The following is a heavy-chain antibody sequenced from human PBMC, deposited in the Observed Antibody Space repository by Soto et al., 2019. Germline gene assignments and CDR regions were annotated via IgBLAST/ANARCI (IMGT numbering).Heavy chain of an antibody. CDR1: GGTFSNHI. CDR2: IIPLLDIT. D-gene: IGHD5-12*01. CDR3: ARDSPIGSVFSGHDDIDS. V-gene: IGHV1-69*08. Sequence: QVQLVQSGAEVKKPGSSVKVSCKASGGTFSNHIITWVRQAPGQGLEWMGRIIPLLDITNYAQKFQGRVTITADKSTTTANMEVSGLRSEDTAVYYCARDSPIGSVFSGHDDIDSWGQGTPVTVSS. J-gene: IGHJ4*02.